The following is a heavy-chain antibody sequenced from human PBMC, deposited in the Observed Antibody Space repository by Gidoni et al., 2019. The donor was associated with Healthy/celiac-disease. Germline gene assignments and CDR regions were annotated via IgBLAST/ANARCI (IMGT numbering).Heavy chain of an antibody. CDR1: GYSISRGYY. D-gene: IGHD1-1*01. V-gene: IGHV4-38-2*02. Sequence: QFQLQDSGPGLVKPSAPLSPTCPVSGYSISRGYYWGRIRPPPGKGLMWIGSIYHSDSTSYNPYLKSRVTISVDTSKLQFSLMLSSVTAADSAVYCCARAAVQLAHYFDYWGQGTLVTVSS. CDR2: IYHSDST. CDR3: ARAAVQLAHYFDY. J-gene: IGHJ4*01.